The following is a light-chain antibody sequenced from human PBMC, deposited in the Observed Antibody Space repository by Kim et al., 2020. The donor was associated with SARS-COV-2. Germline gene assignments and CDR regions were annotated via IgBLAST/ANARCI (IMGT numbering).Light chain of an antibody. CDR2: DAS. J-gene: IGKJ4*01. V-gene: IGKV3-11*01. Sequence: EIVLTQSPATLSLSPGERATLSCRASRSVSTFLAGYQQKPGQAPRLLIYDASNRATGIPPRFSGSGSGTDFTLTISRLEPDDFAVYYCHHRSDWPLTFGGGTKGDI. CDR3: HHRSDWPLT. CDR1: RSVSTF.